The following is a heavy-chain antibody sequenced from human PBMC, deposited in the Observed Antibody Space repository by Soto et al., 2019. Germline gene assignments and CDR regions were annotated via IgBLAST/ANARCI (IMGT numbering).Heavy chain of an antibody. CDR1: GFTFSSYS. CDR3: ASWWGSSWYYFDY. J-gene: IGHJ4*02. Sequence: GGSLRLSCAASGFTFSSYSMNWVRQAPGKGLEWVSSISSRSSYIYYADSVKGRFTISRDNAKNSLYLQMNSLRAEDTAVYYCASWWGSSWYYFDYWGQGTLVTVSS. CDR2: ISSRSSYI. D-gene: IGHD6-13*01. V-gene: IGHV3-21*01.